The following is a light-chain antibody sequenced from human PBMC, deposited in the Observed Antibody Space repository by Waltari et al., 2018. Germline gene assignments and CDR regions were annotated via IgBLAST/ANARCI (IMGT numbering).Light chain of an antibody. J-gene: IGLJ2*01. CDR2: AVS. CDR3: SSYISSSTLEL. CDR1: SSDVGSYNY. V-gene: IGLV2-14*03. Sequence: QSALTQPASVSGSPGQSITISCTGTSSDVGSYNYVSWYQQPPGKAPKLMIFAVSTRPSGVSKLFVGSKSGNTASLTISALQAEDEADYYCSSYISSSTLELFGGGTSLTVL.